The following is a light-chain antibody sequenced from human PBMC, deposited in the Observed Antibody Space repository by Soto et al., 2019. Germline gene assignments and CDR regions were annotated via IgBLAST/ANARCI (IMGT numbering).Light chain of an antibody. CDR1: QSVIHTSNHKNY. Sequence: DIVMTQSPDSLAVSLGERATINCKSRQSVIHTSNHKNYLAWYQQKPGQPPRLLIYWASTRESGVPDRFSGSGSGTDFTLTISSLQPDDFATYYCQQYNSYPWTFGQGTKVDIK. J-gene: IGKJ1*01. V-gene: IGKV4-1*01. CDR2: WAS. CDR3: QQYNSYPWT.